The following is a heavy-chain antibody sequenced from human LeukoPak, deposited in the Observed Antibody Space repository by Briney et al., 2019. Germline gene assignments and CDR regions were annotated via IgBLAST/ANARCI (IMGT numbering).Heavy chain of an antibody. CDR1: GGSISSGDYY. J-gene: IGHJ5*02. V-gene: IGHV4-30-4*01. CDR2: IYYSGST. Sequence: SETLSPTCTVSGGSISSGDYYWSWIRQPPGKGLEWIGYIYYSGSTYYNPSLKSRVTISVDTSKNQFSLKLSSVTAADTAVYYCARDRHQIHYYDSSGYLHPWGQGTLVTVSS. CDR3: ARDRHQIHYYDSSGYLHP. D-gene: IGHD3-22*01.